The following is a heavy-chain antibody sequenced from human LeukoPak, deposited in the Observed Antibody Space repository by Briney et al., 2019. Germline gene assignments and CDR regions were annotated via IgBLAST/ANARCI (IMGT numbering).Heavy chain of an antibody. J-gene: IGHJ4*02. V-gene: IGHV4-61*02. D-gene: IGHD1-1*01. CDR2: IYTSGST. CDR3: ARVGPGYVFDY. CDR1: GGSISSGSYY. Sequence: SQTLSLTCTVSGGSISSGSYYWSWIRQPAGKGLEWIGRIYTSGSTNYNPSLKSRVTISVDTSKNQFSLKLSSVTAADTAVYYCARVGPGYVFDYWGQGTLVTVSS.